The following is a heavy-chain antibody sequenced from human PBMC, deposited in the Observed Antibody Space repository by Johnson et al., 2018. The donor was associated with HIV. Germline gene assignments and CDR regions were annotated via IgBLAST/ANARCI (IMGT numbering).Heavy chain of an antibody. CDR2: IRYDGSNK. CDR1: GFTFSSYG. D-gene: IGHD1-26*01. Sequence: QVQLVESGGGVVQPGGSLRLSCAASGFTFSSYGMHWVRQAPGKGLEWVAFIRYDGSNKYYADSVKGRFTISRDNSKNTLYLQMNSLKTEDTAVYYCTTDPGEWELLGDGDAVDIWGQGTMVTVSS. V-gene: IGHV3-30*02. CDR3: TTDPGEWELLGDGDAVDI. J-gene: IGHJ3*02.